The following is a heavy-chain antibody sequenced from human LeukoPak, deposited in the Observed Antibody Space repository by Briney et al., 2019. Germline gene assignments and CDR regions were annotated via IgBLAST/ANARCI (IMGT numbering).Heavy chain of an antibody. J-gene: IGHJ4*02. CDR1: GGSFSGYY. CDR3: ARDLLWFGELLYYDY. V-gene: IGHV4-34*01. Sequence: PSETLSLTCAVYGGSFSGYYWSWIRQPPGKGLEWIGSIYFSGSTYYNPSLKSRVTISVDTSKNQFSLKLSSVTAADTAVYYCARDLLWFGELLYYDYWGQGTLVTVSS. D-gene: IGHD3-10*01. CDR2: IYFSGST.